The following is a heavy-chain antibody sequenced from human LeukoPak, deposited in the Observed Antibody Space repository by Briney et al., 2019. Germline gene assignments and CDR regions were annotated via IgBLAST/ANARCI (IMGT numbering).Heavy chain of an antibody. CDR2: ISAYNGNT. Sequence: ASVKVSCKASGYTFTSYGISWVRHAPGQGREWVGWISAYNGNTNYAQKLQGRVTRTRDTSTSTAYMERRSLRSDDTAVYYCASQVGATSAFDIWGQGTMVTVSS. V-gene: IGHV1-18*01. CDR3: ASQVGATSAFDI. J-gene: IGHJ3*02. CDR1: GYTFTSYG. D-gene: IGHD1-26*01.